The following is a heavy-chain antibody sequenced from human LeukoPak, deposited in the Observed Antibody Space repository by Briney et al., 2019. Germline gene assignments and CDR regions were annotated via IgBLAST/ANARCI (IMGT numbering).Heavy chain of an antibody. J-gene: IGHJ4*02. CDR2: MNPNSGNT. Sequence: GASVKVSCKASGYTFTSYDINWVRQATGQGLEWMGWMNPNSGNTGYAQKFQGRVTMTRNTSISTAYMELSSLRSEDTAVYYCARAPYQLLPFDYWGQGTLVTVPS. D-gene: IGHD2-2*01. CDR1: GYTFTSYD. V-gene: IGHV1-8*01. CDR3: ARAPYQLLPFDY.